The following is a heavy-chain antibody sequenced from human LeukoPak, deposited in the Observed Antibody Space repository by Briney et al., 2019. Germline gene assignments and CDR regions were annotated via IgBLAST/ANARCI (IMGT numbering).Heavy chain of an antibody. J-gene: IGHJ4*02. V-gene: IGHV3-11*01. CDR2: ISSSGSTI. CDR3: ARYYYGSGSYYGNFDY. Sequence: GGSLRLSCAASGFTFSDYYMSWIRQAPGKGLEGVSYISSSGSTIYYADSVKGRFTISRDNAKNSLYLQMNSLRAEDTAVYYGARYYYGSGSYYGNFDYWGQGTLVTVSS. D-gene: IGHD3-10*01. CDR1: GFTFSDYY.